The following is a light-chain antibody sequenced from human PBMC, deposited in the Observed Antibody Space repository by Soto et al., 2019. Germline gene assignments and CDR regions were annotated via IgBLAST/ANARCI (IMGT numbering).Light chain of an antibody. V-gene: IGLV2-14*01. CDR1: SSDVGGYNY. CDR2: DVS. CDR3: SSYTSSSTLLYV. J-gene: IGLJ1*01. Sequence: QSALTQPASVSGSPGQSITISCTGTSSDVGGYNYVSWYQQHPGKAPKLMIYDVSNRPSGVSNRFSGSKSGNTASLTISGLQAEDEADYYCSSYTSSSTLLYVFGPGTQLTAL.